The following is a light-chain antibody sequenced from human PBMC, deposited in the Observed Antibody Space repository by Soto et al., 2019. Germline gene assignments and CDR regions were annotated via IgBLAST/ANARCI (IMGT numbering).Light chain of an antibody. CDR3: QQYGSSLMYT. J-gene: IGKJ2*01. Sequence: EIVLTQSPGTLSLSPGERATLSCRASQSVSSSYLAWYQQKPGQAPRLLIYGASSRATGIPDRFSGSGSGTDFTLPISRLEPEHFAVYYCQQYGSSLMYTFGQGTKLEIK. V-gene: IGKV3-20*01. CDR1: QSVSSSY. CDR2: GAS.